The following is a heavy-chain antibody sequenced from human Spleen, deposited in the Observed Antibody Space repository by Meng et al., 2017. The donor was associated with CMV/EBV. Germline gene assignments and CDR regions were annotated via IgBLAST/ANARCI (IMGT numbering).Heavy chain of an antibody. V-gene: IGHV3-21*01. D-gene: IGHD2-2*01. CDR2: ISSSSTYI. CDR3: PRTSSIIPLGY. J-gene: IGHJ4*02. Sequence: CAASGFTFSSYSMNWVRQAPGKGLEWVSSISSSSTYIYYADSVKGRFTISRDNAKNSLYLQMNSLRAEDTAVYYCPRTSSIIPLGYWGQGTLVTVSS. CDR1: GFTFSSYS.